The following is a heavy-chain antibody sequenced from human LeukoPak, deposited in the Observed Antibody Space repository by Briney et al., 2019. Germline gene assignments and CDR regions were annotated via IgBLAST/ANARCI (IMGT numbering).Heavy chain of an antibody. D-gene: IGHD3-22*01. V-gene: IGHV1-69*04. CDR3: ARGGYYDSSSYYLDY. CDR2: IIPIFGIA. J-gene: IGHJ4*02. CDR1: GGTFSSYA. Sequence: ASVKVSCKASGGTFSSYAISWVRQAPGQGLEWMGRIIPIFGIANYAQKFQGRVTITADKSTSTAYMELSSLRSEDTAVYYCARGGYYDSSSYYLDYWGQGTLVTVSS.